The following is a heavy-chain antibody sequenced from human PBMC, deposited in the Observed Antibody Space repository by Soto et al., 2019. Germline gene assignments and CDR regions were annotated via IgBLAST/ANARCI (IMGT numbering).Heavy chain of an antibody. D-gene: IGHD3-22*01. CDR3: ATTSAYYYDSSGYFPLFDY. J-gene: IGHJ4*02. Sequence: ASVKVSCKVSGYTLTELSMHWVRQAPGKGLEWMGGFDPEDGETIYAQKFQGRVTMTEDTSTDTAYMELSSLRSEDTAVYYCATTSAYYYDSSGYFPLFDYWGQGTLVTVSS. CDR1: GYTLTELS. CDR2: FDPEDGET. V-gene: IGHV1-24*01.